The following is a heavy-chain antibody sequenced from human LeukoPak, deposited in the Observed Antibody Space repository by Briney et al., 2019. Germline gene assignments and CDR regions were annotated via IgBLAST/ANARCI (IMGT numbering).Heavy chain of an antibody. Sequence: EASVTVSCKASGYTFTVYYMHWVRQAPGQGLEWMGWINPNSGGTNYAQKFQGRVTMTRDTSISTAYMELSRLRSDDTAVYYCAIKLWFGESSDAFNMWGRGTMVTVYS. J-gene: IGHJ3*02. V-gene: IGHV1-2*02. CDR2: INPNSGGT. CDR3: AIKLWFGESSDAFNM. CDR1: GYTFTVYY. D-gene: IGHD3-10*01.